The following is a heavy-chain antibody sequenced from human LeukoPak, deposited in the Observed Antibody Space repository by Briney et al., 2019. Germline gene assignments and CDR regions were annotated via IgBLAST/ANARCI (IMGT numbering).Heavy chain of an antibody. D-gene: IGHD6-13*01. CDR3: ARDIRAAAGRNKFDP. V-gene: IGHV4-38-2*02. J-gene: IGHJ5*02. Sequence: SETLSLTCTVSGYSISSGYYWGWIRQPPGKGLEWIGSIYHSGSTYYNPSLKSRVTISVDTSKNQFSLKLSSVTAADTAVYYCARDIRAAAGRNKFDPWGQGTLVTVSS. CDR1: GYSISSGYY. CDR2: IYHSGST.